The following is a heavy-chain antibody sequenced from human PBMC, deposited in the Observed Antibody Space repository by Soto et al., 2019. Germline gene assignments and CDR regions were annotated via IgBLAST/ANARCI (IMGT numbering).Heavy chain of an antibody. CDR2: IYPGDSDT. V-gene: IGHV5-51*01. J-gene: IGHJ4*02. CDR3: ARGSITIAPSSGYENYFDC. Sequence: PGESLKISCKGSGYSFTSYWIGWVRQMPGKGLEWMGIIYPGDSDTRYSPSFQGQVTISADKSISTAYLQWSSLKASDTAMYYCARGSITIAPSSGYENYFDCWGQGTLVTVSS. CDR1: GYSFTSYW. D-gene: IGHD3-22*01.